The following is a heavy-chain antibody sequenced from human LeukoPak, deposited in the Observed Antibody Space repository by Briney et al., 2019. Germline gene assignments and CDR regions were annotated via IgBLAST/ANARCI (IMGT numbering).Heavy chain of an antibody. CDR2: INTNTGNP. D-gene: IGHD1-14*01. V-gene: IGHV7-4-1*02. CDR1: GYTFTSYA. Sequence: ASVKVSCKASGYTFTSYAMNWVRQAPGQGLEWMGWINTNTGNPTYAQGFTGRFVFSLDTSVSTAYLQISSLKADDMAVYYCARTIKSGANDYWGQGTLVTVSS. J-gene: IGHJ4*02. CDR3: ARTIKSGANDY.